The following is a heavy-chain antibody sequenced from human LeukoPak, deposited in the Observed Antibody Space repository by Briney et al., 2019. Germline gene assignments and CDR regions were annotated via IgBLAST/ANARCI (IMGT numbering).Heavy chain of an antibody. Sequence: GGSLRLSCAASGFTVSSNYMSWVRQAPGKGLEWVSVIYSGGSTYYADSVKGRFTISRDNSKNTLYLQINSLRAEDTAVYYCARDAYDSSGYYLPLDYWGQGTLVTVSS. D-gene: IGHD3-22*01. CDR3: ARDAYDSSGYYLPLDY. CDR1: GFTVSSNY. V-gene: IGHV3-66*01. CDR2: IYSGGST. J-gene: IGHJ4*02.